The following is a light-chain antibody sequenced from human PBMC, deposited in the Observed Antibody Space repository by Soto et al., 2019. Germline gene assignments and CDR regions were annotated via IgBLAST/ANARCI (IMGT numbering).Light chain of an antibody. CDR3: CSYAGSYSYV. V-gene: IGLV2-11*01. CDR2: DVT. J-gene: IGLJ1*01. Sequence: QSALTQPRSVSGSPGQSVTISCTGTSSDIGGYNYVSWYQQHPGKAPKPMIYDVTKRPSGVPDRFSGSKSGNTASLTISGLQAEDEADYYCCSYAGSYSYVFGTGTKLTVL. CDR1: SSDIGGYNY.